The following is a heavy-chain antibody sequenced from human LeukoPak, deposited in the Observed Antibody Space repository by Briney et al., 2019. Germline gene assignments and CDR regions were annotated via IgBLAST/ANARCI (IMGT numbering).Heavy chain of an antibody. CDR2: IYYSGYT. CDR3: ARGPYCSGGSCYPHPDY. Sequence: SETLSLTCTVSGGSISSYYWSWIRQPPGKGLKWIGNIYYSGYTTYSPSLRSRVTISVDTSKNQFSLKLSSVTAADTAVYYCARGPYCSGGSCYPHPDYWGQGTLVTVSS. D-gene: IGHD2-15*01. CDR1: GGSISSYY. J-gene: IGHJ4*02. V-gene: IGHV4-59*01.